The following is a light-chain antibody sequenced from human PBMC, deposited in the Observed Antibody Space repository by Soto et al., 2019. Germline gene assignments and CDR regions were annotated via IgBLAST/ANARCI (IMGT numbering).Light chain of an antibody. CDR2: AAS. J-gene: IGKJ1*01. CDR1: QSISSY. CDR3: QQSYSTPVT. Sequence: DIQMTQSPSSLSASVGDRVTITCRASQSISSYLNWYQQKPGKAPKLLIYAASSLQSGVPSRFSGSGSGTDVALTISSLQPEDFATYYFQQSYSTPVTFGQGTKVEIK. V-gene: IGKV1-39*01.